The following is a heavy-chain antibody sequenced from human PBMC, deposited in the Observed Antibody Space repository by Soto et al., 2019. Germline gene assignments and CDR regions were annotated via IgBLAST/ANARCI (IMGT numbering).Heavy chain of an antibody. V-gene: IGHV4-59*01. Sequence: SSETLSLTCTVSGGSISGYYWSWIRQPPGKGLAWIGNVYYSGSAKYNPSVKRRVSISVDTSKNQFSLNLSSVTAADTAVYYCTRDGDGRMTTNPYYYYGMDVWGPGITVTVSS. D-gene: IGHD2-21*02. CDR1: GGSISGYY. CDR2: VYYSGSA. CDR3: TRDGDGRMTTNPYYYYGMDV. J-gene: IGHJ6*02.